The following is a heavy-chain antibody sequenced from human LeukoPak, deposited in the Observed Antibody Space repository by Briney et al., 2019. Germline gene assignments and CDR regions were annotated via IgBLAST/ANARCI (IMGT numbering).Heavy chain of an antibody. J-gene: IGHJ4*02. Sequence: GRSLRLSCAASGFTFSSYAMHWVRQAPGKGLEWVAVISYDGSNKYYADSVKGRFTISRDNSKNTLYLQMNSLRAEDTAVYYCARDRRIAAAGSDEGFDYWGQGTLVTVSS. CDR2: ISYDGSNK. CDR3: ARDRRIAAAGSDEGFDY. V-gene: IGHV3-30-3*01. CDR1: GFTFSSYA. D-gene: IGHD6-13*01.